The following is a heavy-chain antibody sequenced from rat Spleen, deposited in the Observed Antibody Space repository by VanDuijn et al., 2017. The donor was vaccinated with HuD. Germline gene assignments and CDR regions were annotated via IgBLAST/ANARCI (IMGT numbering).Heavy chain of an antibody. CDR3: ARPHSYYYVMDT. V-gene: IGHV5-29*01. CDR1: GFTFSDFY. CDR2: ISYDGSKT. Sequence: EVQLVESDGGLVQPGRSLKLSCAASGFTFSDFYMAWVRQAPTKGLEWVATISYDGSKTYYRDSVKGRFTISRDNAKSTLYLQMNSLRSEDTATYYCARPHSYYYVMDTWGQGASVTVSS. J-gene: IGHJ4*01.